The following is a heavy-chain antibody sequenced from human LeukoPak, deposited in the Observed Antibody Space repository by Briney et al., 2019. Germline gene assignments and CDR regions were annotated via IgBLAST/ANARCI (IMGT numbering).Heavy chain of an antibody. D-gene: IGHD1-26*01. CDR2: IYYSGST. Sequence: PSETLSLTCTVSGGSISSSSYYWGWIRQPPGKGLEWIGSIYYSGSTYYNPSLKSRVTISVDTSKNQFSLKLSSVTAADTAVYYCARDDRVGATLGVAFDIWGQGTMVTVSS. V-gene: IGHV4-39*07. J-gene: IGHJ3*02. CDR1: GGSISSSSYY. CDR3: ARDDRVGATLGVAFDI.